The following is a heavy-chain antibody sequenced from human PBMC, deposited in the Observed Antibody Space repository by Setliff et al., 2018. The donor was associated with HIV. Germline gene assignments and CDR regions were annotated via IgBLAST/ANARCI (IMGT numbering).Heavy chain of an antibody. Sequence: NPSETLSLTCAVSGYSISSGYYWSWIRQPPGKGLEWIGEINHSGSTNYNPSLKSRVTISVDTSKNQFSLKLTSVTVADTAVYYCARGRGGSGWYIPSTGHAFDIWGRGTMVTVSS. CDR3: ARGRGGSGWYIPSTGHAFDI. V-gene: IGHV4-34*01. CDR1: GYSISSGYY. J-gene: IGHJ3*02. D-gene: IGHD6-19*01. CDR2: INHSGST.